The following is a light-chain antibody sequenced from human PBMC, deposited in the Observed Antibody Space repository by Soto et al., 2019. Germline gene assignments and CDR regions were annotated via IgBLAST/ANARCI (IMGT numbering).Light chain of an antibody. Sequence: EIVLTQSPGTLSLSPGERATLSCRASQSVSSSYLAWYQQKPGQAPRLLIYDASNRATGIPARFSGSGSGTDFTLTISSLQPEDFSVYYCQQRSDWPLITFGQRTRLEIK. J-gene: IGKJ5*01. V-gene: IGKV3D-20*02. CDR2: DAS. CDR3: QQRSDWPLIT. CDR1: QSVSSSY.